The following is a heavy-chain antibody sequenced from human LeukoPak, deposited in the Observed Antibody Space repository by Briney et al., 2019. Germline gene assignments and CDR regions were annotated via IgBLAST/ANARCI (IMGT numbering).Heavy chain of an antibody. CDR3: ASLTTNRVFDY. D-gene: IGHD3-9*01. Sequence: GGSLRLSCAASGFTFSSYEMNWVRQGPGKGLEWVSYISSSGITIYYADSVKGRFTISRDNAKNSLYLQMNSLRAEDTAVYYCASLTTNRVFDYWGQGTLVTVSS. J-gene: IGHJ4*02. V-gene: IGHV3-48*03. CDR2: ISSSGITI. CDR1: GFTFSSYE.